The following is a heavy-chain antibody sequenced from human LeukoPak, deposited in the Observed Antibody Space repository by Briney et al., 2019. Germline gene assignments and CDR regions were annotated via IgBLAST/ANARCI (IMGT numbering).Heavy chain of an antibody. CDR1: GYTFTNYA. Sequence: GASVKVSCKASGYTFTNYAMNWVRQAPGQGLEWMGWINTNTGNPTYAQGFTGRVVFSWDTSVSTAYLQISSLKADDTAVYYCARRGGIFYCLNWYFDLWGRGTLVTVSS. D-gene: IGHD2-15*01. CDR2: INTNTGNP. V-gene: IGHV7-4-1*02. J-gene: IGHJ2*01. CDR3: ARRGGIFYCLNWYFDL.